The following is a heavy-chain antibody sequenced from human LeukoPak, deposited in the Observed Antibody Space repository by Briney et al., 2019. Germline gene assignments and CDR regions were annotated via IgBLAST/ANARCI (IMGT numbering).Heavy chain of an antibody. CDR1: GFTVSSNY. V-gene: IGHV3-53*01. D-gene: IGHD3-22*01. CDR3: ARASTQTRYYYDSSGYYRPDYYYYYYMDV. J-gene: IGHJ6*03. Sequence: GGSLRLSCAASGFTVSSNYMSWVRQAPGKGLEWVSVIYSGGSTYYADSVKGRFTISRDNSKNTLYLQTNSLRAEDTAVYYCARASTQTRYYYDSSGYYRPDYYYYYYMDVWGKGTTVTVSS. CDR2: IYSGGST.